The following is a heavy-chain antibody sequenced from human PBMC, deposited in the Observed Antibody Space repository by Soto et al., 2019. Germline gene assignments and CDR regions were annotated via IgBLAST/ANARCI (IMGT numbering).Heavy chain of an antibody. V-gene: IGHV4-59*01. CDR1: GGSISSYY. J-gene: IGHJ5*02. CDR2: IYYSGST. Sequence: SETLSLTCTVSGGSISSYYWSWIRQPPGKGLEWIGYIYYSGSTNYNPSLKSRVTISVDTSKNQFSLKLSSVTAADTAVYYCARGVTYYDFWSGYLDGANWFDPWGQGTLVPVYS. D-gene: IGHD3-3*01. CDR3: ARGVTYYDFWSGYLDGANWFDP.